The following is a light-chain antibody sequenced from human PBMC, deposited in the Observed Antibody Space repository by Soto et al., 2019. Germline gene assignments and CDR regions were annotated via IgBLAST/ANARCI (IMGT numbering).Light chain of an antibody. CDR1: SSDVGAYNY. V-gene: IGLV2-11*01. J-gene: IGLJ1*01. Sequence: QSVLTQPRSVSGSPGQSVTISCTGTSSDVGAYNYVSWYQHHPGKAPKLMIYDVNKRPSGVPDRFSGSKSGNTASMTISGLQPEDEAAYHCCSYAGTYTHYVFGTGTKLTVL. CDR3: CSYAGTYTHYV. CDR2: DVN.